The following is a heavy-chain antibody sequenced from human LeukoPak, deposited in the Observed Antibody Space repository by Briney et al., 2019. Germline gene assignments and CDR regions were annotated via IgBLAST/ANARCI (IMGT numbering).Heavy chain of an antibody. V-gene: IGHV4-34*01. J-gene: IGHJ3*02. Sequence: SETLSLTCAVYGGSFSGYYWSWIRQPPGKGLEWIGEINHSGSTNYNPSLKSRVTISVDTSKNQFSLKLSSVTAADTAVYYCVRHKAARLDAFDIWGQGTMVTVSS. CDR1: GGSFSGYY. CDR2: INHSGST. CDR3: VRHKAARLDAFDI.